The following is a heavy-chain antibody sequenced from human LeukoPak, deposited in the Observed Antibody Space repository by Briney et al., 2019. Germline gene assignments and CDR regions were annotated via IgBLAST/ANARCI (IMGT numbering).Heavy chain of an antibody. CDR1: GAPITRYY. J-gene: IGHJ3*02. V-gene: IGHV4-59*01. CDR2: IYYSGST. CDR3: ARSDAFDI. Sequence: SETLSLTCTVSGAPITRYYWSWIRQPPGKGLEWIGYIYYSGSTNYNPSLKSRVTISVDTSKNQFSLKLSSVTAADTAVYYCARSDAFDIWGQGTMVTVSS.